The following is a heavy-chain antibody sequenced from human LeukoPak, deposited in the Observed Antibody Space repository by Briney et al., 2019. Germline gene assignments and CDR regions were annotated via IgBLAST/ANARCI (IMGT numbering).Heavy chain of an antibody. CDR2: ITIDGSDT. CDR3: ASGGDAFATYY. Sequence: PGGSLRLSCAASGFTFTDYWMHWARQTPGKGLVWVSRITIDGSDTTYADSVKGRFTISRDNAQNTVYLQMNSLRAEDTAIYYCASGGDAFATYYWGQGTLVIVSS. CDR1: GFTFTDYW. J-gene: IGHJ4*02. D-gene: IGHD2-21*01. V-gene: IGHV3-74*01.